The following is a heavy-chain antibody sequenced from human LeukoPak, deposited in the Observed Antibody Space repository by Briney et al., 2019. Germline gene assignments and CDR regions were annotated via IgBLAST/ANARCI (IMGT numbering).Heavy chain of an antibody. CDR1: GGSIRSFY. CDR2: VSDSGNT. Sequence: SETLSLTCTVAGGSIRSFYWSWFRQPPGRGLEWIAYVSDSGNTNSNPSLKSRLTMSIDTSKNEFSLKLSSVTAADTAVYYCARGPSGYFDYWGQGALVTVS. V-gene: IGHV4-59*08. J-gene: IGHJ4*02. D-gene: IGHD6-25*01. CDR3: ARGPSGYFDY.